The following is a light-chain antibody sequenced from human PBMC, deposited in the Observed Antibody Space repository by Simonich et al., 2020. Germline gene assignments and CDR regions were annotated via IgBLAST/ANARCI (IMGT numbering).Light chain of an antibody. J-gene: IGKJ2*01. Sequence: DIVMTQSQDSLAVSLGERATINCKSSQSVLYSSNNKNYLAGYQQKPGQPPKLLIYWASTRESGVPDRCSGSGSGTDFTLTISSLQAEDVAVYYCQQYYSTPYTFGQGTKLEIK. CDR1: QSVLYSSNNKNY. V-gene: IGKV4-1*01. CDR3: QQYYSTPYT. CDR2: WAS.